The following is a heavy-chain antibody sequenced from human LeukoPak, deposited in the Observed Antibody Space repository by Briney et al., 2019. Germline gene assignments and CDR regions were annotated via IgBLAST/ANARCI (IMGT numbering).Heavy chain of an antibody. J-gene: IGHJ4*02. V-gene: IGHV3-23*01. CDR1: GFTFSSYA. D-gene: IGHD2-2*01. CDR3: AKDCSSTSCYYY. CDR2: ISGSGGST. Sequence: PGGSLRLPCAASGFTFSSYAMSWVRQAPGKGLEWVSAISGSGGSTYYADSVKGRFTISRDNSKNTLYLQMNSLRAEDTAVYYCAKDCSSTSCYYYWGQGTLVTVSS.